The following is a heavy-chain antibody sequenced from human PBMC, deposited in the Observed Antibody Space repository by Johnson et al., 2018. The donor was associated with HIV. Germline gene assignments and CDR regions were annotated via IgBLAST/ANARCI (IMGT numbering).Heavy chain of an antibody. CDR3: ARGSRYTHDNDDVYLLQAFDI. Sequence: QVQLVESGGGVVQPGRSLRLSCAASGFTFSSYAMHWVRQAPAKGLEWVAVISYDGSDKYYADSVKGRFTISRDSSKNTLYLQMNTLRADDTAVYYCARGSRYTHDNDDVYLLQAFDIWGQGTMVTVSS. CDR2: ISYDGSDK. J-gene: IGHJ3*02. CDR1: GFTFSSYA. D-gene: IGHD3-16*01. V-gene: IGHV3-30*04.